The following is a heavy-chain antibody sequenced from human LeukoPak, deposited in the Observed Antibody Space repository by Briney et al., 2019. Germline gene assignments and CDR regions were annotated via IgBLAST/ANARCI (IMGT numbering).Heavy chain of an antibody. CDR3: ARDLSSSGWL. CDR2: INPSGGST. CDR1: GYTFTSYY. J-gene: IGHJ4*02. D-gene: IGHD6-19*01. Sequence: ASVKVSCKASGYTFTSYYMHWVRQAPGQGLEWMGIINPSGGSTSYAQKFQGRVTITADKSTSTAYMELSSLRSEDTAVYYCARDLSSSGWLWGQGTLVTVSS. V-gene: IGHV1-46*01.